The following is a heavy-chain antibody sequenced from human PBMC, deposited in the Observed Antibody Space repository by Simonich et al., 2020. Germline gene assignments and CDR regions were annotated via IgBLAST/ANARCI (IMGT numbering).Heavy chain of an antibody. Sequence: EVQLVESGGGLVQPGGSLRLSCAASGFTFSSYEMNWVRQAPGKGLEWVSYISSSGSTIYDADSVKGRVTNPRENAKNSLYLQMNSLRAEDTAVYYCARDFRLQLVEIGTYYYYGMDVWGQGTTVTVSS. D-gene: IGHD6-6*01. CDR1: GFTFSSYE. CDR2: ISSSGSTI. CDR3: ARDFRLQLVEIGTYYYYGMDV. J-gene: IGHJ6*02. V-gene: IGHV3-48*03.